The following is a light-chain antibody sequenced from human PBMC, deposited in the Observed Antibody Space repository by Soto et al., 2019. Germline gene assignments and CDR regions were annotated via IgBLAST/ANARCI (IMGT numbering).Light chain of an antibody. CDR1: SSDVGGYDY. Sequence: SALTQPASVSGSPGQSITISCTGTSSDVGGYDYVSWYQLHPGKAPKLMVFEVNNRPSGVSYRFSGSKSGNTASLTISGLQAEDEADYFCSSYSISTADLFGTGTKVTVL. V-gene: IGLV2-14*01. J-gene: IGLJ1*01. CDR2: EVN. CDR3: SSYSISTADL.